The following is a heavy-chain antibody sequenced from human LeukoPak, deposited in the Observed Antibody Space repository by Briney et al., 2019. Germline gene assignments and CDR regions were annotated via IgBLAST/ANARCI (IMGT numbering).Heavy chain of an antibody. Sequence: LSLTCTVSDGSITNYDWSWVRQTPGKGLEWVAGVFWNGVDKGYADSVEGRFTIFRDNAKNSMYLQMNSLRIEDTALYYCSKDISAGGLDVWGPGTPVTVSS. J-gene: IGHJ6*02. CDR1: DGSITNYD. CDR3: SKDISAGGLDV. V-gene: IGHV3-9*01. CDR2: VFWNGVDK. D-gene: IGHD3-16*02.